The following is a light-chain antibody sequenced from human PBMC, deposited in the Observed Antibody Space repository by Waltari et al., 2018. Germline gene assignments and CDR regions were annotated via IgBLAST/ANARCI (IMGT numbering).Light chain of an antibody. CDR3: CSYAGRGTYV. Sequence: QSALTQPASVSGTPGQSITISCTGTTSDVGNYDLVSWYQQHPGKAPKLLIFEVNKRPSGVSSRLSGSKSGNTASLTILGLQAEDEADYYCCSYAGRGTYVFGSGTKVTVL. CDR1: TSDVGNYDL. J-gene: IGLJ1*01. V-gene: IGLV2-23*02. CDR2: EVN.